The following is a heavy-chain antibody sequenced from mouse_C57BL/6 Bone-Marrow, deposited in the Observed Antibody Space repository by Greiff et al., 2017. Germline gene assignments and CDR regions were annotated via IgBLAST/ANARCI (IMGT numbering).Heavy chain of an antibody. Sequence: VQLQQPGAELVMPGASVKLSCKASGYTFTSYWMHWVKQRPGQGLEWIGEIDPSDSYTNYNQTFKGKSTLTVDKSSSTAYMQLSSLTSEDSAVYYCARIEAFYYGYFDYWGQGTTLTVSS. J-gene: IGHJ2*01. CDR3: ARIEAFYYGYFDY. D-gene: IGHD1-1*01. CDR2: IDPSDSYT. V-gene: IGHV1-69*01. CDR1: GYTFTSYW.